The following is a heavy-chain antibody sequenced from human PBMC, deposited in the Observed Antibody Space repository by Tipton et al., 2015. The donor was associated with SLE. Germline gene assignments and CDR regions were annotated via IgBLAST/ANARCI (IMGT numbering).Heavy chain of an antibody. D-gene: IGHD3-10*01. Sequence: TLSLTCIVSGGSTSNSNNYWGWARQPPGKGLEWIGSVDYSGSTKYNPSLRSRLTISVDTSKNQFSLTVTSVTAADTAVYYCARDVMGRTTTDRGTYQYYYYMDFWGKGTTVTVSS. CDR3: ARDVMGRTTTDRGTYQYYYYMDF. CDR2: VDYSGST. CDR1: GGSTSNSNNY. V-gene: IGHV4-39*07. J-gene: IGHJ6*03.